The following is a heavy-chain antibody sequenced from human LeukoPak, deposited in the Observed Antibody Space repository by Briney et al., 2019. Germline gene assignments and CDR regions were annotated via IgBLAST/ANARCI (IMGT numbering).Heavy chain of an antibody. D-gene: IGHD3-22*01. CDR3: VRSRDPYYYDSSGS. V-gene: IGHV4-59*01. J-gene: IGHJ4*02. CDR1: GGSISSYY. Sequence: SETLSLTCTVSGGSISSYYWSWIRQPPGKGLEWIGYIYYSGSTNYNPSLKSRVTISVDTSKNQFSLKLSSVTAADTAVYYCVRSRDPYYYDSSGSWGQGTLVTVSS. CDR2: IYYSGST.